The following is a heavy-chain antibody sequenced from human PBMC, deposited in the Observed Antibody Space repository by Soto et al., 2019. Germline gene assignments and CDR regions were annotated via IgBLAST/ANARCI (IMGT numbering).Heavy chain of an antibody. CDR2: INAGSGCT. J-gene: IGHJ4*02. D-gene: IGHD3-3*01. CDR1: GYTFTTFA. CDR3: ARDRVSLAMFGVPVGVFKN. Sequence: GASVKVSCKASGYTFTTFAMHWVRQAPGQRPEWLGWINAGSGCTKYSQNFQDRVTISSDTSASTAYMELSSLRSGDTAIYYCARDRVSLAMFGVPVGVFKNWGQGXLVTVSS. V-gene: IGHV1-3*01.